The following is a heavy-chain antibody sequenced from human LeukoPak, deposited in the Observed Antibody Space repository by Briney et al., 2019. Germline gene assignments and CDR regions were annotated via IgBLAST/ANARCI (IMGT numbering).Heavy chain of an antibody. CDR3: AKDLEPQLVGAADY. CDR2: ISYDGSNK. D-gene: IGHD1-26*01. Sequence: PGGSLRLSCAASGFTFSSYGMHWVRQAPGKGLEWVAVISYDGSNKYYADSVKGRFTISRDNSKNTLYLQTNSLRAEDTAVYYCAKDLEPQLVGAADYWGQGTLVTVSS. J-gene: IGHJ4*02. V-gene: IGHV3-30*18. CDR1: GFTFSSYG.